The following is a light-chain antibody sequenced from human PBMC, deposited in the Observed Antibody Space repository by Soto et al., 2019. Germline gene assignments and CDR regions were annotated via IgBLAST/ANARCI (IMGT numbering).Light chain of an antibody. CDR1: HDISHY. J-gene: IGKJ3*01. CDR2: AAS. Sequence: DIHMTQSPSSLSASVGDRVTITCQASHDISHYLNWYQQKPGMAPKILIYAASNLAAGVPSRFSGSGSGTYFTFTSSSLQPEDVATYYCQQYNNLRTFGPGTKVDFK. CDR3: QQYNNLRT. V-gene: IGKV1-33*01.